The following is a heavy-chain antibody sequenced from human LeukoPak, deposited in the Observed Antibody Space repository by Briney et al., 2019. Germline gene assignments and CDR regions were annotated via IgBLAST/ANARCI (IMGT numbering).Heavy chain of an antibody. CDR1: GYTFTSYG. J-gene: IGHJ4*02. CDR2: ISAYNGNT. D-gene: IGHD6-13*01. CDR3: AVELQWYSRRIFDY. V-gene: IGHV1-18*01. Sequence: ASVKVSCKASGYTFTSYGISWVRQAPGQGLEWMGWISAYNGNTNYAQKLQGRVTMTTDTSTSTAYMELRSLRSDDTAVYYCAVELQWYSRRIFDYWGQGTLVTVSS.